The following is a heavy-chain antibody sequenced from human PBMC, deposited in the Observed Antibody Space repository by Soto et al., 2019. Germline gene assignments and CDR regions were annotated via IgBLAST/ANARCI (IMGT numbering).Heavy chain of an antibody. J-gene: IGHJ4*02. CDR1: GGSFSGYY. D-gene: IGHD6-19*01. Sequence: SETLSLTCGVDGGSFSGYYWTWIRQPPGKGLEWIGEINHSGSTTNYNPPLKSRVTISVDTSKNQFSLKLTSVTAADTAVYYCARGYGSGWEFLDYWGQGTLVTVSS. CDR3: ARGYGSGWEFLDY. V-gene: IGHV4-34*01. CDR2: INHSGSTT.